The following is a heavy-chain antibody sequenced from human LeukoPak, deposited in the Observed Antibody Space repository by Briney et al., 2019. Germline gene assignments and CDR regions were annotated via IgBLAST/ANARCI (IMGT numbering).Heavy chain of an antibody. D-gene: IGHD2-21*02. V-gene: IGHV3-21*01. Sequence: GGSLRLSCAASGFTFSSYWMSWVRQAPGKGLEWVSSISSSSSYIYYADSVKGRFTISRDSAKNSLYLQMNSLRAEDTAVYYCARVPGGIVVVTAKDSDYWGQGTLVTVSS. CDR3: ARVPGGIVVVTAKDSDY. CDR2: ISSSSSYI. CDR1: GFTFSSYW. J-gene: IGHJ4*02.